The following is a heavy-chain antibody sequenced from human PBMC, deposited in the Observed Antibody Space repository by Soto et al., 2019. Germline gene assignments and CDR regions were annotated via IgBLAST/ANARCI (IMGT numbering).Heavy chain of an antibody. Sequence: PSETLSLTCTVSGGSISSYYWSWIRQPPGKGLEWIGYIYYSGSTNYNPSLKSRVTISVDTSKNQFSLKLSSVTAADTAVYYCARDAHEYSSSSGLDYWGQGTLVTVSS. CDR3: ARDAHEYSSSSGLDY. D-gene: IGHD6-6*01. V-gene: IGHV4-59*01. J-gene: IGHJ4*02. CDR1: GGSISSYY. CDR2: IYYSGST.